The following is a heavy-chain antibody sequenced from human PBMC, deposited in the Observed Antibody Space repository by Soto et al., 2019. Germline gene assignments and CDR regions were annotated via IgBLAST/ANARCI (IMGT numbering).Heavy chain of an antibody. J-gene: IGHJ4*02. Sequence: GGSLRLSCAASGFSFSSLAMSWVRQAPGKGLEWVSSISGCGVDTLYADSVKGRFTISRDNSRNTRYLQVNSLRAEDTAVYYFAKDQTDVTLLDYSGPGILVTVSS. CDR1: GFSFSSLA. CDR2: ISGCGVDT. D-gene: IGHD1-1*01. CDR3: AKDQTDVTLLDY. V-gene: IGHV3-23*01.